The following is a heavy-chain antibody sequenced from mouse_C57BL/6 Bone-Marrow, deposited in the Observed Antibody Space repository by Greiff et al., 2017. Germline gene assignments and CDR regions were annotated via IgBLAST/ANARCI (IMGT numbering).Heavy chain of an antibody. CDR2: IYPYNGVS. CDR3: ARWASSLTY. CDR1: GYSFTGYY. J-gene: IGHJ3*01. V-gene: IGHV1-31*01. Sequence: EVKLQQSGPELVKPGASVKLFCKASGYSFTGYYMHWVKQSHGNILDWIGYIYPYNGVSSYNQKFKGKATLTVDKSSSTAYIELRSLTTEDSAVYYCARWASSLTYWGQGTLVTVST. D-gene: IGHD3-2*02.